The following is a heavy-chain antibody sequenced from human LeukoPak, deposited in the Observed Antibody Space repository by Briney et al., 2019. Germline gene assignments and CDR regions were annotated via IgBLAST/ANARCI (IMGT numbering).Heavy chain of an antibody. CDR1: GFTFSDFY. V-gene: IGHV3-11*04. Sequence: GGSLRLSCAASGFTFSDFYMTWIRQAPGKGLEWVSYISGRGRTIYYADSVKGRLTISRDNSKNTLYLQMNSLRAEDTAVYYCARKVGATAYYYYYYMDVWGKGTTVTVSS. J-gene: IGHJ6*03. CDR2: ISGRGRTI. CDR3: ARKVGATAYYYYYYMDV. D-gene: IGHD1-26*01.